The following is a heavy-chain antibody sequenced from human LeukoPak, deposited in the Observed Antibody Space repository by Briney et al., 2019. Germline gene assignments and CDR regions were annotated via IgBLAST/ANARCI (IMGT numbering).Heavy chain of an antibody. V-gene: IGHV4-59*01. CDR1: GGSISSYY. CDR2: IYYSGST. D-gene: IGHD5-24*01. CDR3: ARDRDGYNGGAFDI. J-gene: IGHJ3*02. Sequence: SETLSLTCTVSGGSISSYYWSWIRQPPGKGLEWIGYIYYSGSTNYNPSLKSRVTTSVDTSKNQFSLQLHSVTAADTAVYYCARDRDGYNGGAFDIWGQGTKVTVSS.